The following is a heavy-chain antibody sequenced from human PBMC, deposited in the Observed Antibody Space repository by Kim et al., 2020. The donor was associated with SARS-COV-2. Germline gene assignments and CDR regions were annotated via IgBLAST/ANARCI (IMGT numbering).Heavy chain of an antibody. CDR3: ARGDSSSSGSGDY. Sequence: GGSLRLSCAASGFTFSSYGMHWVRQAPGKGLEWVAVIWYDGSNKYYADSVKGRFTISRDNSKNTLYLQMNSLRAEDTAVYYCARGDSSSSGSGDYWGHGTLVTVSS. J-gene: IGHJ4*01. D-gene: IGHD6-6*01. V-gene: IGHV3-33*01. CDR2: IWYDGSNK. CDR1: GFTFSSYG.